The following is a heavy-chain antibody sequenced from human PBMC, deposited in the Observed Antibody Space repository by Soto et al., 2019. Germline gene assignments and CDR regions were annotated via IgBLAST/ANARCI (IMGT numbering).Heavy chain of an antibody. CDR2: IYAGGST. CDR3: ARVMGRNHNYFYGLDV. D-gene: IGHD2-8*01. CDR1: GFTVSTNY. V-gene: IGHV3-53*01. J-gene: IGHJ6*02. Sequence: QLVESGGGLIQPGGSLRLSCVASGFTVSTNYMTWVRQAPGKGLEWVSVIYAGGSTYYADSVKGRFTVARDNSNNTVYLKMNSLRVEDTALYYCARVMGRNHNYFYGLDVWGRGTTVTVSS.